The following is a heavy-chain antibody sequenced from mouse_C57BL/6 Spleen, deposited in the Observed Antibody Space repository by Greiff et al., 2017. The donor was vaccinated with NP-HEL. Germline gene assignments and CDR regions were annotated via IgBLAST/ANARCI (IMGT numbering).Heavy chain of an antibody. CDR3: AREGYFYGSSLDFDV. J-gene: IGHJ1*03. V-gene: IGHV3-6*01. Sequence: KTSQSLSLTCSVTGYSITSGYYWNWIRQFPGNKLEWMGYISYDGSNNYNPSLKNRIPNTSDTSKNQFFLKLNSVTTEDTATYYCAREGYFYGSSLDFDVWGTGTTVTVSS. D-gene: IGHD1-1*01. CDR1: GYSITSGYY. CDR2: ISYDGSN.